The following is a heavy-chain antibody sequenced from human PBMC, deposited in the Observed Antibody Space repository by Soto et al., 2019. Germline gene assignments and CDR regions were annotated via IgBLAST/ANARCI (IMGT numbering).Heavy chain of an antibody. D-gene: IGHD5-12*01. J-gene: IGHJ4*02. CDR1: GFTFVSYG. V-gene: IGHV3-30*18. CDR2: ISYNGTKK. CDR3: VKSRGGNNFDFFD. Sequence: GGSLRLSCAASGFTFVSYGMHWVRQAPGKGLEWVAGISYNGTKKSYADSVKGRFTISRDNSKNTLYLQMSSLSADDTAVYYCVKSRGGNNFDFFDWGQGALVTVSS.